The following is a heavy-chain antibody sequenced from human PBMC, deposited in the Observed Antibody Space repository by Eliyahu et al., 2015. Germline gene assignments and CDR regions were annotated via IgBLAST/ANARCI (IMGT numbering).Heavy chain of an antibody. D-gene: IGHD6-19*01. J-gene: IGHJ3*02. V-gene: IGHV4-39*01. CDR1: GGSISRTNYY. CDR3: VRHESSGWFNDAFDI. CDR2: LSYSGST. Sequence: QLQLQESGPGLVKPSETLSVTCTVSGGSISRTNYYWDWIRQPPGKGLKWIGSLSYSGSTYYNPSLKSRVTIAVDTSKNQFSLKLSSVTAADTAVYYCVRHESSGWFNDAFDIWGQGTMVTVSP.